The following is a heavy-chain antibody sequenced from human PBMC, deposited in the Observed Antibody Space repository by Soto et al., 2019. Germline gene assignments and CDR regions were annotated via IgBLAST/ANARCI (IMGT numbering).Heavy chain of an antibody. CDR2: ISGSGGST. CDR1: GFTFSSYA. CDR3: AMARLAFEGCSRVWSHNY. D-gene: IGHD6-19*01. J-gene: IGHJ4*02. Sequence: GGSLRLSCAASGFTFSSYAMSWVRQAPGKGLEWVSAISGSGGSTYYADSVKGRFTISRDNSKNTLYLQMNSLKTEDTAVYYCAMARLAFEGCSRVWSHNYWGQGTRVTVSS. V-gene: IGHV3-23*01.